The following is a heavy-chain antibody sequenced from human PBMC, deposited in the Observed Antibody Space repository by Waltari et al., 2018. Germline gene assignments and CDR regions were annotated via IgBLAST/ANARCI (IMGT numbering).Heavy chain of an antibody. Sequence: QVPLQQWGAGLLKPSEPLSLTCAVYGGSFSGYYCSWLRPPPGTGLEWIGEINHSGSTNYNPSLKSRVTISVDTSKNQFSLKLSSVTAADTAVYYCARGGLPGIVVVPAAIGRQKYYGMDVWGQGTTVTVSS. CDR3: ARGGLPGIVVVPAAIGRQKYYGMDV. J-gene: IGHJ6*02. CDR2: INHSGST. D-gene: IGHD2-2*01. CDR1: GGSFSGYY. V-gene: IGHV4-34*01.